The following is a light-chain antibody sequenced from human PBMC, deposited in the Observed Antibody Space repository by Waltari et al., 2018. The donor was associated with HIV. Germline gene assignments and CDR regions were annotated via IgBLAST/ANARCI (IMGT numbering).Light chain of an antibody. CDR1: SSNIGAGYD. CDR2: GKS. V-gene: IGLV1-40*01. CDR3: QSYDSSLSGGV. Sequence: QSALTQPPSVSGAPGQRVTISCTGSSSNIGAGYDVHWYQQVPGTAPTLLIYGKSNRPSGVPDRFSGSKSGTSASLAVTGLQAEDEADYYCQSYDSSLSGGVFGGGTKLTVL. J-gene: IGLJ3*02.